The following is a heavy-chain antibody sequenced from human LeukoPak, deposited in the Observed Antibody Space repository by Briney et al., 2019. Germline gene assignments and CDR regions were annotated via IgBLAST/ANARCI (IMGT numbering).Heavy chain of an antibody. J-gene: IGHJ4*02. D-gene: IGHD1-26*01. CDR3: ARHVGSENYPRYFDY. Sequence: SETLSLTCAVYGGSFSGYYWGWIRQPPGKGLEWIGSIFYSGSTFYNPSHKSRVTLSVDTSNNQLSLKLNSVTAADTGVYYCARHVGSENYPRYFDYWGQGPLVTVSS. V-gene: IGHV4-34*12. CDR1: GGSFSGYY. CDR2: IFYSGST.